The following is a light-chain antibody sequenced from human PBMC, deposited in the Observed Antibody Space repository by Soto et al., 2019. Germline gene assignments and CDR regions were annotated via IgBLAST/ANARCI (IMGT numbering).Light chain of an antibody. CDR3: QQRSNWHT. J-gene: IGKJ2*01. CDR1: QSVSSY. CDR2: DAS. Sequence: EIVLTQSPATLSLSPGERATLSCRASQSVSSYLAWYQQKPGQAPRLLIYDASNRATGIPARFSGSGSGTDFTLTISSLEPEDFAVYYCQQRSNWHTFGQGTKLDIK. V-gene: IGKV3-11*01.